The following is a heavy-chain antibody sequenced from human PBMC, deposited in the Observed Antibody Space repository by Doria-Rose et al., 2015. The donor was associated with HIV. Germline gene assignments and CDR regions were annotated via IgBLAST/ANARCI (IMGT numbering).Heavy chain of an antibody. CDR3: ARIESSRWYHKYYFDF. V-gene: IGHV2-26*01. J-gene: IGHJ4*02. CDR1: GVSLSSPGMG. Sequence: QESGPVLVKPTETLTLTCTVSGVSLSSPGMGVSWIRQPPGKALEWLANIFSDDERSYKTSLKSRPTISRGTSKSQVVLTMTDMDPVDTATYYCARIESSRWYHKYYFDFWGQGTLVIVSA. D-gene: IGHD6-13*01. CDR2: IFSDDER.